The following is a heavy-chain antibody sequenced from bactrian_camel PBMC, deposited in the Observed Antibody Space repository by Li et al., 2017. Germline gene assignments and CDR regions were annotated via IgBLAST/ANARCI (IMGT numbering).Heavy chain of an antibody. V-gene: IGHV3S1*01. J-gene: IGHJ4*01. D-gene: IGHD1*01. CDR3: ARPEKVYALNEYNY. CDR2: MYTGGGSS. CDR1: GVYTKIDFY. Sequence: HVQLVESGGGSVQAGGSLRLTCAASGVYTKIDFYKAWFRDVPGKGREGLAAMYTGGGSSYYSDSVKGRFSISKDNAKNTLYLQLNSLKTEDTAMYYCARPEKVYALNEYNYWGQGTQVTVS.